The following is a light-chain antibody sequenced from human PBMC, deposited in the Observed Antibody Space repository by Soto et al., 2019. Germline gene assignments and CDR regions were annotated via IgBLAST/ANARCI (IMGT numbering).Light chain of an antibody. CDR2: GVS. V-gene: IGLV2-14*01. CDR3: CSYAGSGTWV. CDR1: ISDFVIYNY. J-gene: IGLJ3*02. Sequence: QSALTQPASVSGSPGQSITISCTGTISDFVIYNYVSWYQQHPGKAPKLMLYGVSNRPSGVSDRFSGSKSGNTASLTISGLQAEDEADFFCCSYAGSGTWVFGGGTKVTVL.